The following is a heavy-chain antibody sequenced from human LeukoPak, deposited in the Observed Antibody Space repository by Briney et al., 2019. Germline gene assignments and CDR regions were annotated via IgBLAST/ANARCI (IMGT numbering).Heavy chain of an antibody. CDR2: IYPGDSDT. V-gene: IGHV5-51*01. Sequence: GESLKLSCKGSGYSFTSYWIGWVRQMPGKGLEWMGIIYPGDSDTRYSPSFQGQVTISADKSISTAYLQWSSLKASDTAMYYCARPYSGYDYVYAFDIWGQGTMVTVSS. CDR1: GYSFTSYW. D-gene: IGHD5-12*01. J-gene: IGHJ3*02. CDR3: ARPYSGYDYVYAFDI.